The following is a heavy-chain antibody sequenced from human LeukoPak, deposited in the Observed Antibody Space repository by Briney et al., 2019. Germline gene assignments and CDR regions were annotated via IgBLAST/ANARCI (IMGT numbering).Heavy chain of an antibody. D-gene: IGHD4-17*01. J-gene: IGHJ4*02. CDR2: FYQSGST. CDR3: ARLSNDYGDYEGHY. Sequence: PPETLSLTCTVSGYSISSGYYWGWIRQSPETGLEWIGSFYQSGSTYYNSSLQSRVTISVDTSKNQFSLRLSSVTPADTAIYYCARLSNDYGDYEGHYWGQGTLVTVSP. V-gene: IGHV4-38-2*02. CDR1: GYSISSGYY.